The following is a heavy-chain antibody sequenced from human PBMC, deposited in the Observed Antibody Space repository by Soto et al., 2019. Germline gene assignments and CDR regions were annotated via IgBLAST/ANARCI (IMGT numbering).Heavy chain of an antibody. CDR3: ATSLMAG. J-gene: IGHJ6*02. V-gene: IGHV1-46*03. CDR1: GYTFTSYY. D-gene: IGHD6-6*01. Sequence: QVQLVQSGAEVKKPGASVKVSCKASGYTFTSYYMHWVRQAPGQGLEWMGIIDPSGGSTSYAQKSQGRVHMTRHTPTSTVYKELSSLRSEDTAVYYCATSLMAGWGQGTPVTVSS. CDR2: IDPSGGST.